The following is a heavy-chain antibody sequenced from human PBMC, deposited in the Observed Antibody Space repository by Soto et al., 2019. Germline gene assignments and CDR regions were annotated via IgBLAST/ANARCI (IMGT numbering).Heavy chain of an antibody. D-gene: IGHD1-26*01. CDR3: PERGAGGYIDY. J-gene: IGHJ4*01. CDR1: GDSVSSKNAA. CDR2: TYYRYKWDN. V-gene: IGHV6-1*01. Sequence: PWQTLSLTWASSGDSVSSKNAARNWIRQSPSRGLEWLGRTYYRYKWDNGYAVSLKSRITINPDTSKNQFSLQLNSLSPEDTAVYYCPERGAGGYIDYWGQKTLVTVSS.